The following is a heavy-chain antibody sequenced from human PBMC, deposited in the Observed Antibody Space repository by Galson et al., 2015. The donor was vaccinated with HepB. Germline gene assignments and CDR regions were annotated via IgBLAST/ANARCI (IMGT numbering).Heavy chain of an antibody. V-gene: IGHV5-51*01. CDR2: IYPGDSDT. CDR1: GYSFTSYW. CDR3: ARHNGNDVFGDYYYYGIDV. D-gene: IGHD1-20*01. Sequence: QSGAEVKKPGESLKISCKGSGYSFTSYWIGWVRQMPGKGLEWMGIIYPGDSDTRYSPSFQGQVTISADKSISTAYLQWSSLKASDTAMYYCARHNGNDVFGDYYYYGIDVWGPGTTVAVAS. J-gene: IGHJ6*02.